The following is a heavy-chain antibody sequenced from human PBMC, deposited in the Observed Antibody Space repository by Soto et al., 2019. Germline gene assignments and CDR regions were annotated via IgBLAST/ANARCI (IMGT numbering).Heavy chain of an antibody. V-gene: IGHV5-10-1*01. J-gene: IGHJ5*02. Sequence: GESLKISCKGSGYSFTSYWISWVRQMPGKGLEWMGRIDPSDSYTNYSPSFQGHVTISADKSISTAYLQWSSLKASDTAMYYCVRQEYYDSSGYYYVRNNWFDPWGQGTLVTVSS. CDR3: VRQEYYDSSGYYYVRNNWFDP. D-gene: IGHD3-22*01. CDR1: GYSFTSYW. CDR2: IDPSDSYT.